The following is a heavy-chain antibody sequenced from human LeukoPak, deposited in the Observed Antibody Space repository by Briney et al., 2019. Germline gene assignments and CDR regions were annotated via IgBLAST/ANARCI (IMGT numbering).Heavy chain of an antibody. J-gene: IGHJ5*02. CDR2: INPNSGGT. V-gene: IGHV1-2*02. D-gene: IGHD5-24*01. CDR3: AGGRGPNWFDP. CDR1: GYTITNNY. Sequence: ASVKVSCKASGYTITNNYMHWVRQAPGQGLEWMGWINPNSGGTNYAQKFQGRVTMTRDTSISTAYMELSRLRSDDTAVYYCAGGRGPNWFDPWGQGTLVTVSS.